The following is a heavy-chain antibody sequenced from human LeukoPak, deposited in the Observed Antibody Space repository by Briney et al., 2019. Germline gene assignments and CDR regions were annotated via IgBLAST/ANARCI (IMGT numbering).Heavy chain of an antibody. D-gene: IGHD3-3*01. J-gene: IGHJ4*02. CDR2: IRYDGSNK. CDR1: GFTFSSYG. CDR3: AKDAKRNYDFWDRFDY. Sequence: GGSLRLSCAASGFTFSSYGMHWVRQAPGKGLEWVAFIRYDGSNKYYADSVKGRFTISRDNSKNTLYLQMNSLRAEDTALYYCAKDAKRNYDFWDRFDYWGQGTLVTVSS. V-gene: IGHV3-30*02.